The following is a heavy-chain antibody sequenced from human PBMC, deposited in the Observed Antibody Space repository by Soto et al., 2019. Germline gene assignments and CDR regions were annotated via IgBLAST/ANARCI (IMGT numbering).Heavy chain of an antibody. CDR1: GFTFSSYS. CDR3: ARDYDFWSGYPPDYYYYYMDV. V-gene: IGHV3-48*01. Sequence: GGSLRLSCAASGFTFSSYSMNWVRQAPGKGLERVSYISSSSITIYYADSVKGRFTISRDNAKNSLYLQMNSLRADDTAVYYCARDYDFWSGYPPDYYYYYMDVWGKGTTVTVSS. J-gene: IGHJ6*03. CDR2: ISSSSITI. D-gene: IGHD3-3*01.